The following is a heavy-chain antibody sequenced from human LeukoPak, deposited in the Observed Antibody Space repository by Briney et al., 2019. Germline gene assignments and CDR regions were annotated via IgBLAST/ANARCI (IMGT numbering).Heavy chain of an antibody. D-gene: IGHD3-16*01. CDR1: GFNFRSYG. Sequence: QPGGSLRLSCVASGFNFRSYGMHWVRQAPGKGLEWVAIIWYDGSDKYYADSVKGRFTISRDNSRNTLYLQMNSLRAEDTAVYYCASFGRLVDVDYWGQGTLVTVSS. CDR3: ASFGRLVDVDY. J-gene: IGHJ4*02. CDR2: IWYDGSDK. V-gene: IGHV3-33*01.